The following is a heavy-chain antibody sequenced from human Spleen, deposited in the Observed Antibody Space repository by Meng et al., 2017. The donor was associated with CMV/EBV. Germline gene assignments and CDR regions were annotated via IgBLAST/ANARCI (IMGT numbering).Heavy chain of an antibody. J-gene: IGHJ6*02. Sequence: ASVKVSCKASGNTFSRYYIHWLRQAPGQGPEWMGIINPSDGSTNYAQKFLGRVIMTRDTSTSTVYLELSRLRSEDTAVFYCARASGFRSYRYGMDVWGHGTTVTVSS. V-gene: IGHV1-46*01. CDR2: INPSDGST. CDR3: ARASGFRSYRYGMDV. D-gene: IGHD3-16*02. CDR1: GNTFSRYY.